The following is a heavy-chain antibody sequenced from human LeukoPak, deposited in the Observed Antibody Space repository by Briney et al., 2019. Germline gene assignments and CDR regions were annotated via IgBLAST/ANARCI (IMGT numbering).Heavy chain of an antibody. J-gene: IGHJ6*03. CDR2: IYYSGST. V-gene: IGHV4-59*01. D-gene: IGHD3-3*01. CDR1: GGSISSYY. Sequence: SETLSLTXTVSGGSISSYYWSWIWQPPGKGLEWIGYIYYSGSTNYNPSLKSRVTISVDTSKNQFSLKLSSVTAADTAVYYCASGFYDFWSGSFSPNYYYYMDVWGKGTTVTVSS. CDR3: ASGFYDFWSGSFSPNYYYYMDV.